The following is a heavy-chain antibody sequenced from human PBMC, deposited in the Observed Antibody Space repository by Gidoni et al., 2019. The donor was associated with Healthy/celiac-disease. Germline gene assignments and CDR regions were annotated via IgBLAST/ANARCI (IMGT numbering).Heavy chain of an antibody. CDR1: GGSISSYY. CDR3: AREYYYDSSGYTL. CDR2: IYYSGST. V-gene: IGHV4-59*01. Sequence: QVQLQESGPGLVKPSETLSLTCTVSGGSISSYYWSWIRQPPGKGLEWIGYIYYSGSTNYNPSLKSRVTISVDTSKNQFSLKLSSVTAADTAVYYCAREYYYDSSGYTLWGQGTMVTVSS. J-gene: IGHJ3*01. D-gene: IGHD3-22*01.